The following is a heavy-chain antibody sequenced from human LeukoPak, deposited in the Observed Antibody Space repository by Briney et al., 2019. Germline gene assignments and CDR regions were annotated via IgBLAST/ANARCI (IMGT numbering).Heavy chain of an antibody. D-gene: IGHD1-26*01. Sequence: ASLRLSCAASGFTFSTYAMSWVRQAPGKGLEWVSLISGSGGGTYYANSVKGRFTISRDNSKNTLYLQMDSLRTEDTAVYYCAKERATTTTFDYWGQGTLITVSS. CDR2: ISGSGGGT. V-gene: IGHV3-23*01. CDR1: GFTFSTYA. J-gene: IGHJ4*02. CDR3: AKERATTTTFDY.